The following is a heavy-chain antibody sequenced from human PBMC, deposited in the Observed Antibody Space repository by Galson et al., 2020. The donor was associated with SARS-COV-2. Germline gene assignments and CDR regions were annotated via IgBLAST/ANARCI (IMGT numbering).Heavy chain of an antibody. D-gene: IGHD6-19*01. CDR1: GYSISSGYY. Sequence: SLTCAVSGYSISSGYYWGWIRQPPGKGLAWIGSIYHSGSTYYNPSLKSRVTISVDTSKNQFSLKLSSVTAADTAVYYCARRSAVAGLDYWGQGTLVTVSS. CDR2: IYHSGST. J-gene: IGHJ4*02. CDR3: ARRSAVAGLDY. V-gene: IGHV4-38-2*01.